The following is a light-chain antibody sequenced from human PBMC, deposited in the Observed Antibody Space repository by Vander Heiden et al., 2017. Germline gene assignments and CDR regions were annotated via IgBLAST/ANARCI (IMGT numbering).Light chain of an antibody. CDR2: AAS. V-gene: IGKV1-8*01. CDR3: QKYYSYPRT. J-gene: IGKJ1*01. CDR1: PGISSY. Sequence: RLLQSPSSFSASTGDSVTITCRASPGISSYLAWYQQKPGKAPKLLSLAASTLQSGVPSSFGGGGSGTDFTFTTSCMQSEDLATYDGQKYYSYPRTFGQGTKVEIK.